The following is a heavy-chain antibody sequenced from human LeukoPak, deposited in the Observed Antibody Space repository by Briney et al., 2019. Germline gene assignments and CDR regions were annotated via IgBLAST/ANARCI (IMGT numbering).Heavy chain of an antibody. J-gene: IGHJ4*02. Sequence: GGSLRLSCAASGFTFSSYAMSWVRQAPGKGLEWVSDISGSGDSTYYVDSVKGRFTISRDNSKNTLYLQMNSLRAEDTAVYYCAKTLSSGWSGKYYFDYWGQGTLVSVSS. V-gene: IGHV3-23*01. D-gene: IGHD6-19*01. CDR3: AKTLSSGWSGKYYFDY. CDR2: ISGSGDST. CDR1: GFTFSSYA.